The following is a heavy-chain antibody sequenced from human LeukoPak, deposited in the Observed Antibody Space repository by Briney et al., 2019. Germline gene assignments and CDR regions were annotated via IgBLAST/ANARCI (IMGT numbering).Heavy chain of an antibody. CDR1: GGSFSGYY. CDR3: ARRLTIFGVVIS. J-gene: IGHJ5*02. Sequence: SETLSLTCAVYGGSFSGYYWSWIRQPPGKGLEWIGEINHSGSTNYNPSLKSRVTISVDTSKNQFSLKLSSVTAADTAVYYCARRLTIFGVVISWGQGTLVTVSS. V-gene: IGHV4-34*01. CDR2: INHSGST. D-gene: IGHD3-3*01.